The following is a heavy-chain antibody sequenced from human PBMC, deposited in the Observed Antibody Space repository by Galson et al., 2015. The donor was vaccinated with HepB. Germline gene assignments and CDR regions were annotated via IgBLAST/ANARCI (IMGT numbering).Heavy chain of an antibody. D-gene: IGHD2-15*01. CDR2: IYPGDSDT. Sequence: QSGAEVKKPGESLRISCKASGYSFTSYWIAWVRQMPGKGLEWMGIIYPGDSDTIYSPSFRGQVTISADKSITTAYLQWRSLKASDTAMYYCARRYCGSGACLKSSGLLKIAASRGWFDPWGQGTLVTVSS. CDR1: GYSFTSYW. CDR3: ARRYCGSGACLKSSGLLKIAASRGWFDP. V-gene: IGHV5-51*01. J-gene: IGHJ5*02.